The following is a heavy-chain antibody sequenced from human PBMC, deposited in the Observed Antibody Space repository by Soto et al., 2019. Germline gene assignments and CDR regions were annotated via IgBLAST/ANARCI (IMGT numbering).Heavy chain of an antibody. V-gene: IGHV3-7*01. CDR2: IKQDGSEK. CDR1: GFTFSYFW. CDR3: ARDNYGDYSDY. J-gene: IGHJ4*02. Sequence: PGWSLRLSCADSGFTFSYFWMSWVRQAPGKGLEWVANIKQDGSEKYYVDSVKGRFTISRDNAKNSLYLQMNSLRAEDTAVYYCARDNYGDYSDYWGQGTLVTVSS. D-gene: IGHD4-17*01.